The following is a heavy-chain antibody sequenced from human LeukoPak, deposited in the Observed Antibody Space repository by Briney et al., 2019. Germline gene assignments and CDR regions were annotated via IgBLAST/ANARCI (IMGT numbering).Heavy chain of an antibody. CDR3: MRLGIAARPVDWFDP. V-gene: IGHV4-34*01. CDR1: GGSFSGYY. CDR2: INHSGST. D-gene: IGHD6-6*01. J-gene: IGHJ5*02. Sequence: SSETLSLTCAVYGGSFSGYYWSWIRQPPGKGLEWIGEINHSGSTNYNPSLKSRVTISVDTSKNQFSLKLSSVTAADTAVYYCMRLGIAARPVDWFDPWGQGTLVTVSS.